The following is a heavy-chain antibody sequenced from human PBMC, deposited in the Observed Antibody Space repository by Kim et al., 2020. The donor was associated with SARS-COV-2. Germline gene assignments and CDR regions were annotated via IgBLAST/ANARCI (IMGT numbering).Heavy chain of an antibody. CDR1: GFTFSRYA. CDR2: ISGSGGST. V-gene: IGHV3-23*01. Sequence: GGSLRLSCAASGFTFSRYAMTWVRQAPGKGLEWVSAISGSGGSTYYADSVKGRFTISSDNSKNTLYLQMNSLRAEDTAVYSCAKESEVLWFGELFDLLRLDPIDYWGQGTLVTVSS. J-gene: IGHJ4*02. CDR3: AKESEVLWFGELFDLLRLDPIDY. D-gene: IGHD3-10*01.